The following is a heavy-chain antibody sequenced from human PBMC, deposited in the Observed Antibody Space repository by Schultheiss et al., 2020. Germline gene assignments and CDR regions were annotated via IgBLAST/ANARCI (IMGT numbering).Heavy chain of an antibody. CDR2: INHSGST. V-gene: IGHV4-59*01. CDR1: GGSISSYY. CDR3: ARPRLYANWFDP. Sequence: SQTLSLTCTVSGGSISSYYWSWIRHPPGKGLEWIGEINHSGSTNYNPSLKSRVTISVDTSKRQFSLKLSSVTAADTAVYYCARPRLYANWFDPWGQGTLVTGYS. J-gene: IGHJ5*02. D-gene: IGHD5/OR15-5a*01.